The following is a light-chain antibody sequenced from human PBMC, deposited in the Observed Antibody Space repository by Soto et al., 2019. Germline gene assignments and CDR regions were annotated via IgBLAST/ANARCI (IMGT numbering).Light chain of an antibody. CDR1: QSVSSSR. CDR3: QQYGSSLWM. V-gene: IGKV3-20*01. J-gene: IGKJ1*01. CDR2: GAS. Sequence: EIVLTQSPGTLSLSPGERATLSCRASQSVSSSRLAWYRRKPGQVPRLLIYGASSRATGIPDRFSGSGSGTEFTLTISRREPEDFAVYYCQQYGSSLWMFGQGTKVEIK.